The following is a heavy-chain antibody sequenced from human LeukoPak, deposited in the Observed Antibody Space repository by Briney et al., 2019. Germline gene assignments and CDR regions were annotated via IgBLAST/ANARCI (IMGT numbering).Heavy chain of an antibody. J-gene: IGHJ6*03. D-gene: IGHD6-13*01. V-gene: IGHV3-23*01. CDR2: IGGSGGDS. CDR1: GFAFSSYA. Sequence: GSLRLSCAASGFAFSSYAMTWVRQAPGKGLEWVSAIGGSGGDSYYADSVKGRFTISRDNSKNTLYLQMNSLRAEDTAVYYCARVEGSSWYYYMDVWGKGTTVTVSS. CDR3: ARVEGSSWYYYMDV.